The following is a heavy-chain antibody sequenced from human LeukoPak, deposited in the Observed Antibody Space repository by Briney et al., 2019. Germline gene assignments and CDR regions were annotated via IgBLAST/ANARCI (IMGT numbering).Heavy chain of an antibody. Sequence: SETLSLTCTVSGGSISSTTYHWGWIRQPPGKGLEWIGSVFYSGTTYYTPSLRGRVALSVDTSKNQFSLKLSSVTAADTAVYYCARHGTQWFGELSCLDYWGQGTLVTVSS. V-gene: IGHV4-39*01. J-gene: IGHJ4*02. CDR2: VFYSGTT. D-gene: IGHD3-10*01. CDR3: ARHGTQWFGELSCLDY. CDR1: GGSISSTTYH.